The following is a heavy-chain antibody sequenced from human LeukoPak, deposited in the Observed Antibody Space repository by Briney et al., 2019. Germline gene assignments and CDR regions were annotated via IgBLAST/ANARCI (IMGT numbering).Heavy chain of an antibody. D-gene: IGHD6-13*01. CDR2: IYYSGST. V-gene: IGHV4-59*01. CDR3: AREQQHPAGGAFDI. CDR1: GGSISSYY. J-gene: IGHJ3*02. Sequence: KPSETLSLTCTVSGGSISSYYWSWIRQPPGKGLEWIGYIYYSGSTNYNPSLKSRVTISVDTSKNQFSLKLSSVTAADTAVYYCAREQQHPAGGAFDIWGQGTMVTVSS.